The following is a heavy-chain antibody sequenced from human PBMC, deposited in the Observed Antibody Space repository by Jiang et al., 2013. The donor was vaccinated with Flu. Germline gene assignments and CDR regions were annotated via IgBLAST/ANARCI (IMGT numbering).Heavy chain of an antibody. D-gene: IGHD6-13*01. V-gene: IGHV4-59*01. CDR3: ARGQILRPQYPAWYFDP. CDR1: SSSITTYY. CDR2: IYDGGST. J-gene: IGHJ5*02. Sequence: LLKPSETLSLTCTVSSSSITTYYWSWLRQPPGKGLEWIGYIYDGGSTNYNPSLQSRVTISVDRSRNQFSLIINSVTVADTAVYYCARGQILRPQYPAWYFDPWGQGTLVTV.